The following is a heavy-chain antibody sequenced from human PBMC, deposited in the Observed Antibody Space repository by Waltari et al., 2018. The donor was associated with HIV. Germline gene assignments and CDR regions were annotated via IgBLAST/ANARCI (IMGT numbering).Heavy chain of an antibody. D-gene: IGHD2-2*01. CDR3: ARYANLEN. CDR2: VSPDGRDK. Sequence: EVQLVESGGGLVQPGGSLRLSCAASGLSFSTSWMSWVRQAPGKGLEWVANVSPDGRDKFYVDSVKGRFTISRDNARSSLFLQMNSLRAADTAVYYCARYANLENWGQGTRVTVSS. CDR1: GLSFSTSW. V-gene: IGHV3-7*01. J-gene: IGHJ4*02.